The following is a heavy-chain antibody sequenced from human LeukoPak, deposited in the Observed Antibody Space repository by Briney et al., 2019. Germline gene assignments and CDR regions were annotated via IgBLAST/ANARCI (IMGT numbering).Heavy chain of an antibody. CDR2: IYYSGST. V-gene: IGHV4-30-4*01. CDR3: ASRTTSDAFDI. J-gene: IGHJ3*02. Sequence: SQTLSLTCAVSGGSISSGGYYWSWIRQPPGKGLEWIGYIYYSGSTYYNPSLKSRVTISVDTSKNQFSLKLSSVTAADTAVYYCASRTTSDAFDIWGQGTMVTVSS. CDR1: GGSISSGGYY. D-gene: IGHD4-11*01.